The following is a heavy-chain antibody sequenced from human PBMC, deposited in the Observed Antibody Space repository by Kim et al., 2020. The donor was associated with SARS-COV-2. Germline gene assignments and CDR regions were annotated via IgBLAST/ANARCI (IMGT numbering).Heavy chain of an antibody. V-gene: IGHV4-31*03. D-gene: IGHD3-3*01. CDR1: GGSISSGGYY. CDR2: IYYSGST. CDR3: ARGRTTIFGVVIASVDY. Sequence: SETLSLTCTVSGGSISSGGYYWSWIRQHPGKGLEWIGYIYYSGSTYYNPSLKSRVTISVDTSKNQFSLKLSSVTAADTAVYYCARGRTTIFGVVIASVDYGGQGTLVTVSS. J-gene: IGHJ4*02.